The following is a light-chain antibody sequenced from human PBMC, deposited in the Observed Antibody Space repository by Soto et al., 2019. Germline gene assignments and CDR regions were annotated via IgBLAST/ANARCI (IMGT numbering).Light chain of an antibody. CDR1: SSDVGGYNY. V-gene: IGLV2-14*01. CDR3: SSYTSSSTLV. Sequence: QSVLTQPASVSWSPGQSITISCTGTSSDVGGYNYVSWYQQRPGKAPKLMIYEVSNRPSGVSNRFSGSKSGNTASLTISGLQAEDEADYYCSSYTSSSTLVFGTGTKVTVL. CDR2: EVS. J-gene: IGLJ1*01.